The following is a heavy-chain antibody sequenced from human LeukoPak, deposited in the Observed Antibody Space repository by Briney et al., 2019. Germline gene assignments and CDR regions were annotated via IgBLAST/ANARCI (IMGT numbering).Heavy chain of an antibody. V-gene: IGHV4-4*02. CDR3: AKYDYGGISWFDP. CDR2: IYHSGST. D-gene: IGHD4-23*01. J-gene: IGHJ5*02. CDR1: GGSISSSNW. Sequence: SGTLSLTCAVSGGSISSSNWWSWVRQSPGKGLEWIGEIYHSGSTNYNPSLRSRVTISVDKSKNHFSLKLNSVTAADTAVYYCAKYDYGGISWFDPWGQGTLVTVSS.